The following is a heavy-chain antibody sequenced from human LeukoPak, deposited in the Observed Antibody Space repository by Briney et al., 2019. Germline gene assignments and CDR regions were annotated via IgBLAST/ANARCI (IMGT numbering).Heavy chain of an antibody. CDR2: IRYDGSNK. J-gene: IGHJ4*02. CDR1: GFTFSTYG. Sequence: GGSLRLSCAASGFTFSTYGMHWVRQAPGKGLKWVAFIRYDGSNKYYGDSVKGRFTISRDNSKNTLYLQMNSLRPEDTAVYYCAPRVVVTAAPFDYWGQGTLVTVSS. D-gene: IGHD2-21*02. V-gene: IGHV3-30*02. CDR3: APRVVVTAAPFDY.